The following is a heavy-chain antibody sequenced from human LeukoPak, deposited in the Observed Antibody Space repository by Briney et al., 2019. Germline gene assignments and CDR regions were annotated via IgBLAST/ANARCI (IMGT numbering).Heavy chain of an antibody. CDR3: AKDRGYTYGWVDY. J-gene: IGHJ4*02. CDR2: ISGSGGST. CDR1: GFTFSSYA. Sequence: GGSLRLSCAASGFTFSSYAMSWVRQAPGKGLEWVSAISGSGGSTYYADSVKGRVTISRDNSKNILYLQMNSLRAEDTATYYCAKDRGYTYGWVDYWGQGTLVTVSS. D-gene: IGHD5-18*01. V-gene: IGHV3-23*01.